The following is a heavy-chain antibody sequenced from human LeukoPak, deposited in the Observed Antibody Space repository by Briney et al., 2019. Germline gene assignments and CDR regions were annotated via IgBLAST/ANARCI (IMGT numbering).Heavy chain of an antibody. D-gene: IGHD3-10*01. CDR3: ARVVTMVRGAHNWFDP. CDR2: IYYSGST. Sequence: PSETLSLTCTVSGGSISSYYWSWTRQPPGKGLEWIGYIYYSGSTNYNPSLKSQVTISVDTSKNQFSLKLSSVTAADTAVYYCARVVTMVRGAHNWFDPWGQGTLVTVSS. CDR1: GGSISSYY. V-gene: IGHV4-59*01. J-gene: IGHJ5*02.